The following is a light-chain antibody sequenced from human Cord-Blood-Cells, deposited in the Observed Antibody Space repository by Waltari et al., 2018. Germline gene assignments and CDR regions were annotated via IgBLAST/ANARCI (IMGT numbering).Light chain of an antibody. Sequence: DSQMPQSPSSLSASLGDRVTITCRASQSISSYLNWYQQKPVKAPKLLIYAASSLQSGVPSRFSGSGSGTDFTLTISSLQPEDFATYYCQQSYSTPHSFGQGTKLEIK. CDR3: QQSYSTPHS. CDR2: AAS. V-gene: IGKV1-39*01. J-gene: IGKJ2*03. CDR1: QSISSY.